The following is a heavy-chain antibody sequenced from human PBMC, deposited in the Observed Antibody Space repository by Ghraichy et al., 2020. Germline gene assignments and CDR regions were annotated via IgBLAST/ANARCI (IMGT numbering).Heavy chain of an antibody. CDR3: ARVGITIFGGEYYFDY. CDR1: GFTFSSYS. Sequence: LSLTCAASGFTFSSYSMNWVRQAPGKGLEWVSYISSSSSTIYYADSVKGRFTISRDNAKNSLYLQMNSLRDEDTAVYYCARVGITIFGGEYYFDYWGQGTLVTVSS. D-gene: IGHD3-3*01. CDR2: ISSSSSTI. J-gene: IGHJ4*02. V-gene: IGHV3-48*02.